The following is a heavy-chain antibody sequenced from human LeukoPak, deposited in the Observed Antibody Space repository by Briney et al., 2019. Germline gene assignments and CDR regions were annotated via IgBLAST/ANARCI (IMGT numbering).Heavy chain of an antibody. V-gene: IGHV3-73*01. CDR1: GFTFSGSA. CDR2: IRSKLNSYAT. CDR3: TSSASYYFDF. Sequence: PGGSLRLSCAASGFTFSGSAMHWVRQASGKGLEWVGRIRSKLNSYATGYAASVKGRFTISRDDSKNTAYLQMDSLKTEDTAVYYCTSSASYYFDFWGQGTLVTVSS. J-gene: IGHJ4*02. D-gene: IGHD1-26*01.